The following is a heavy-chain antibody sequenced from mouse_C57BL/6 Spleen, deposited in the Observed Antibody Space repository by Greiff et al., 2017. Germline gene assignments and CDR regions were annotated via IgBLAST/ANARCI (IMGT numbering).Heavy chain of an antibody. CDR2: IYPRSGNT. CDR3: ARSEGLLRDYYAMDY. J-gene: IGHJ4*01. Sequence: QVQLKESGAELARPGASVKLSCKASGYTFPSYGISWVKQRTGQGLEWIGEIYPRSGNTYYNEKFKGKATLTADKSSRTAYMELRSLTSEDSAVYFCARSEGLLRDYYAMDYWGQGTSVTVSS. D-gene: IGHD2-3*01. V-gene: IGHV1-81*01. CDR1: GYTFPSYG.